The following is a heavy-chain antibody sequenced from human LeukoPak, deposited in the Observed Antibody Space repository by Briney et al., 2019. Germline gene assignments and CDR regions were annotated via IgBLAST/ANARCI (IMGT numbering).Heavy chain of an antibody. V-gene: IGHV4-59*08. Sequence: SETQSLTCTVSGGSISPYYWSWIRQPPGKGLEWIGYIYYSGTTNYNPSLKSRVTMSVDTSNNHLSLRLTSVTAADTALYYCARHSYNYYGLDVWGQGTTITVSS. J-gene: IGHJ6*02. CDR3: ARHSYNYYGLDV. CDR1: GGSISPYY. CDR2: IYYSGTT.